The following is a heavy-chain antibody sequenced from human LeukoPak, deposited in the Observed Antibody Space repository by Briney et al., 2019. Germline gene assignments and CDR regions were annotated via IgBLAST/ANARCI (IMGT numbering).Heavy chain of an antibody. D-gene: IGHD3-10*01. CDR1: GGSISSYY. CDR3: ARGMVRGVRNYYYYGMDV. CDR2: IYYSGST. V-gene: IGHV4-59*01. J-gene: IGHJ6*02. Sequence: NPSETLSLTCTVSGGSISSYYWSWIRQPPGKGLEWIGYIYYSGSTNYNPSLKSRVTISVDTSKNQFSLKLSSVTAADTAVYYCARGMVRGVRNYYYYGMDVWGQGTTVTVSS.